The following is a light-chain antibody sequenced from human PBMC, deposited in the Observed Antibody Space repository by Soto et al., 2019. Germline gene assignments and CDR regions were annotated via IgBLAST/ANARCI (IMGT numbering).Light chain of an antibody. Sequence: IRMTQSPSTLSASVVDIVSFTFRASQGISSYLAWYQQKPGKAPKLLIYAASTLQSGVPSRFSGSGSGTDFTLTISCLQSEDFATYYCQQYYSYPLTFGGGTKVDI. CDR1: QGISSY. CDR3: QQYYSYPLT. J-gene: IGKJ4*01. CDR2: AAS. V-gene: IGKV1-8*01.